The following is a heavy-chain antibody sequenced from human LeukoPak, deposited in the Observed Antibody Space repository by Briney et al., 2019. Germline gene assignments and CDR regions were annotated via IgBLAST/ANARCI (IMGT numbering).Heavy chain of an antibody. CDR3: ARTGGSSWLFDY. V-gene: IGHV4-39*01. J-gene: IGHJ4*02. CDR2: IYYSGST. Sequence: TSETLSLTCTVSGGSISSSSYYWGWIRQPPGKGLEWIGSIYYSGSTYYNPSLKSRVTISVDTSKNQFSLKLSSVTAADTAVYYCARTGGSSWLFDYWGQGTLVTVSS. CDR1: GGSISSSSYY. D-gene: IGHD6-13*01.